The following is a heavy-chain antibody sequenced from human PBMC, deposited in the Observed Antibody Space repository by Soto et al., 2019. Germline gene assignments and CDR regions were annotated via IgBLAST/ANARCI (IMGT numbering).Heavy chain of an antibody. CDR3: ACDQYFYASDL. D-gene: IGHD2-2*01. Sequence: GGSLRLSCTVPGFRFSGSYMTWIRQAPGKGLEWVSKISGSGTTIYYAESVKGLFTVSRDNAKNSLYLLMNSLRAENTAVYYCACDQYFYASDLWGQGTLVTVSS. CDR1: GFRFSGSY. J-gene: IGHJ4*02. V-gene: IGHV3-11*01. CDR2: ISGSGTTI.